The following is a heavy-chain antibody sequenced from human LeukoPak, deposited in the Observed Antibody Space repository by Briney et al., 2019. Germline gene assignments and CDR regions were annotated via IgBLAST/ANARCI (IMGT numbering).Heavy chain of an antibody. CDR3: ATTHIVVVPAARDTYAFDI. Sequence: SETLSLTCTVSGGSISSSNYYWGWIRQPPGKGLECIGSVYYSGNTYYNPSLKSRVTISVDTSKNQFSLKLSSVTAADTAVYYCATTHIVVVPAARDTYAFDIWGQGTMVTVSS. CDR1: GGSISSSNYY. CDR2: VYYSGNT. D-gene: IGHD2-2*01. V-gene: IGHV4-39*07. J-gene: IGHJ3*02.